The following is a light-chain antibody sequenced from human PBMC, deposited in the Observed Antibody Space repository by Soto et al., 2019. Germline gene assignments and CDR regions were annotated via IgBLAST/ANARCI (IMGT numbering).Light chain of an antibody. CDR1: SSDVGGYNY. Sequence: QSVLTQPASVSGSPGQSITISCTGTSSDVGGYNYVSWYQQHPGKAHKFMINDVSNRPSGVSNRFSGSKSGNTASLTISWLQAEDEADYYCSSYTTSNTRQIVFGTGTKVTVL. CDR2: DVS. J-gene: IGLJ1*01. CDR3: SSYTTSNTRQIV. V-gene: IGLV2-14*01.